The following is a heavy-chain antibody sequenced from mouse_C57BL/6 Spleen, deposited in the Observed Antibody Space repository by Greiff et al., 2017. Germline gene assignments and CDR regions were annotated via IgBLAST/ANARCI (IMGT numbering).Heavy chain of an antibody. CDR2: IYPGSGST. D-gene: IGHD1-1*01. J-gene: IGHJ1*03. Sequence: QVQLQQPGAELVKPGASVKMSCKASGYTFTSYWITWVKQRPGQGLEWIGDIYPGSGSTNYNEKFKSKATLTVDTSSSTAYMQLSSLTSEDSAVYYCARPYGSSGDYWYFDVWGTGTTVTVSS. CDR1: GYTFTSYW. CDR3: ARPYGSSGDYWYFDV. V-gene: IGHV1-55*01.